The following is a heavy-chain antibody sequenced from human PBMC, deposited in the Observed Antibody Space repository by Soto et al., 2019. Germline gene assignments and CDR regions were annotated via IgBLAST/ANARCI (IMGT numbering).Heavy chain of an antibody. J-gene: IGHJ3*02. D-gene: IGHD6-25*01. Sequence: EVQLLESGGGLVQPGGSLRLSCATSGFTFNNYVMSWVRQAPGEGLEWVSGISGSGDTTYYADSVKGRFTVSRDSSKNTMYLQMNSRRVEDTAVYYCAKEQFAGGYADALHIWGQGTMVTVSS. CDR1: GFTFNNYV. V-gene: IGHV3-23*01. CDR2: ISGSGDTT. CDR3: AKEQFAGGYADALHI.